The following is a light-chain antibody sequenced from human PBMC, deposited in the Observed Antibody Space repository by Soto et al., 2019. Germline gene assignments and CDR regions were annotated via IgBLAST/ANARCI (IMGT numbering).Light chain of an antibody. V-gene: IGKV3-15*01. J-gene: IGKJ4*01. Sequence: EIVMTQSPATLSVSQGERATLSCRASQSISSNLAWYQQKPGQAPRLLMFRTSSRATGFPASFSGSVSGTEFNLTISSLQSEDLGVYYGQQYNNWPRATFGGFPKVE. CDR3: QQYNNWPRAT. CDR1: QSISSN. CDR2: RTS.